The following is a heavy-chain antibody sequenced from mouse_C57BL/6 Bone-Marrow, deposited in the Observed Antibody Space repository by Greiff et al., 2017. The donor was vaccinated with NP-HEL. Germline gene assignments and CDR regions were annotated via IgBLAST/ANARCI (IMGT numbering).Heavy chain of an antibody. CDR3: ARTPHYYGSSYEGYAMDY. Sequence: VQLQQSGPELVKPGASVKISCKASGYTFTDYYMNWVKQSHGKSLEWIGDINPNNGGTSYNQKLKCKATLTVDKSSSTAYMELRSLTSEDSAVYYCARTPHYYGSSYEGYAMDYWGQGTSVTVSS. V-gene: IGHV1-26*01. D-gene: IGHD1-1*01. CDR2: INPNNGGT. J-gene: IGHJ4*01. CDR1: GYTFTDYY.